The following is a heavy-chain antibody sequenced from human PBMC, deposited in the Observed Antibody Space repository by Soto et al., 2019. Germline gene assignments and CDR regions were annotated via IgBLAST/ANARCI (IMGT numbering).Heavy chain of an antibody. J-gene: IGHJ6*02. CDR2: ISSSSSYT. V-gene: IGHV3-11*06. CDR1: GFTFSDYY. D-gene: IGHD6-13*01. Sequence: AGGSLRLSCAASGFTFSDYYMSWIRQAPGKGLEWVSYISSSSSYTNYADSVKGRFTISRGNAKNSLYLQMNSLRAEDTAVYYCARDHEGYSSSWPDYYGMDVWGPGTTVTVSS. CDR3: ARDHEGYSSSWPDYYGMDV.